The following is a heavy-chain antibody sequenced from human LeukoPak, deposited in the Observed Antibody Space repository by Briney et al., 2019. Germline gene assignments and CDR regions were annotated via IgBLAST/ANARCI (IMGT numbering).Heavy chain of an antibody. D-gene: IGHD6-13*01. J-gene: IGHJ4*02. CDR2: VSASGGST. CDR1: GFTFSNYA. V-gene: IGHV3-23*01. CDR3: AKETEAAAGPLDY. Sequence: GGSLRLSCAASGFTFSNYAMSWVRQAPGKGLEWVSVVSASGGSTYYADSVKGRFTISRDNSKNTLYLQMNSLRAEDTAVYYCAKETEAAAGPLDYWGQGTLVTVSS.